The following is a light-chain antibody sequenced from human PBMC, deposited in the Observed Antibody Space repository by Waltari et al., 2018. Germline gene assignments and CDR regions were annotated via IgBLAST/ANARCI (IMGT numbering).Light chain of an antibody. Sequence: QSVLTQPPSASGAPGQRVTISCSGSTSNIRGNTVNWYQQFPGAAPKLLIYSNNLLASGVPDRFSASKSGTSASLAISGLQSEDEADYYCAAWDDNLPGPVFGGGTKLTVL. CDR2: SNN. J-gene: IGLJ3*02. CDR1: TSNIRGNT. V-gene: IGLV1-44*01. CDR3: AAWDDNLPGPV.